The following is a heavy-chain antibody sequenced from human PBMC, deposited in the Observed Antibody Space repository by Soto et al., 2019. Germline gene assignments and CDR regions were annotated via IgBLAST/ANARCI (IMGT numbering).Heavy chain of an antibody. D-gene: IGHD1-26*01. CDR1: GFTFNEYW. Sequence: EVQLVESGGGLVQPGGSLRLSCAASGFTFNEYWMGWVRQAPGKGLEWVANIKQDESEKNYVDSVKGRFTISRDNAWSSLYLQMNSLRAEYTAVYFCAREKFDGTYYVRGITYYFDYWCLGTLVTVSS. V-gene: IGHV3-7*03. CDR3: AREKFDGTYYVRGITYYFDY. CDR2: IKQDESEK. J-gene: IGHJ4*02.